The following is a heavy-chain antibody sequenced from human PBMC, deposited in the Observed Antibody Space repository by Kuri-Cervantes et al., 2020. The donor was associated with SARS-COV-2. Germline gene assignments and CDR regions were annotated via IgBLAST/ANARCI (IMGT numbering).Heavy chain of an antibody. CDR3: ASEAWEDGYRAGAFDI. V-gene: IGHV3-30-3*01. CDR2: ISYDGSNK. Sequence: GESLKISCAASGFTFSSYAMHWVRQAPGKGLEWVAVISYDGSNKYYADSVKGRFTISRDNSKNTLYLQMNSLRAEDTAVYYCASEAWEDGYRAGAFDIWGQGTMVTVSS. CDR1: GFTFSSYA. D-gene: IGHD6-13*01. J-gene: IGHJ3*02.